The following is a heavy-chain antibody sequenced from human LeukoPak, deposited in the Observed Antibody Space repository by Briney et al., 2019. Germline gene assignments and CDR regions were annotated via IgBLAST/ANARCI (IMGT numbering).Heavy chain of an antibody. Sequence: GGSLRLSCAASGFPFSSYGMHWVRQAPGKGLEWVAAISNDGNNKFYADSVKGRFTISRDNAKNSLYLQMNSLRAEDTAVYYYAELGITMIGGVWGKGTTVTISS. V-gene: IGHV3-30*18. CDR1: GFPFSSYG. J-gene: IGHJ6*04. D-gene: IGHD3-10*02. CDR2: ISNDGNNK. CDR3: AELGITMIGGV.